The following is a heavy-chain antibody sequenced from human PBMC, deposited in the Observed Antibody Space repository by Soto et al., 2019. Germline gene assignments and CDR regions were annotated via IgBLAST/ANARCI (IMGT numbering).Heavy chain of an antibody. Sequence: SQTLSLTCAISGDSFSTNSATWDWIRQSPSRGLEWLGRTYYRSKWFNDYAVSVKGRISINPDTSNNQFSLQLNSVTPDDTAVYYSVTPIANSCLDSWAHGTLVTVSS. V-gene: IGHV6-1*01. CDR3: VTPIANSCLDS. CDR2: TYYRSKWFN. D-gene: IGHD3-16*02. J-gene: IGHJ5*01. CDR1: GDSFSTNSAT.